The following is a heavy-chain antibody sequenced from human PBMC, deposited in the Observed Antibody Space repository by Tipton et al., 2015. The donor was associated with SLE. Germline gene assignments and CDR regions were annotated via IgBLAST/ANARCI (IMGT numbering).Heavy chain of an antibody. J-gene: IGHJ4*02. D-gene: IGHD3-10*01. CDR3: AKSQGSGTYYNDFDY. Sequence: SLRLSCAASGFTFSDYAMTWVRQAPGKGLEWVSIISGSGDRTYYADSVKGRFTISRDNSKNTVYLQMNSLRPEDAAVYYCAKSQGSGTYYNDFDYWGQGTLVTVSS. V-gene: IGHV3-23*01. CDR2: ISGSGDRT. CDR1: GFTFSDYA.